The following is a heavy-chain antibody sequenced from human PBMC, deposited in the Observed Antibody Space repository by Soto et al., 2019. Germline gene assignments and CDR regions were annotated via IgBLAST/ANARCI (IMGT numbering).Heavy chain of an antibody. Sequence: PGGSLRLSCAASGFTFSSFAMNWVRQAPGKGLEWVSAIGGRGGNTYYADSVKGRFTISRDNSKNTLYLQMNSLRAEDTAVYYCAKGRYGDSSAIDYWGQATLVTVSS. CDR1: GFTFSSFA. CDR2: IGGRGGNT. D-gene: IGHD3-22*01. J-gene: IGHJ4*02. V-gene: IGHV3-23*01. CDR3: AKGRYGDSSAIDY.